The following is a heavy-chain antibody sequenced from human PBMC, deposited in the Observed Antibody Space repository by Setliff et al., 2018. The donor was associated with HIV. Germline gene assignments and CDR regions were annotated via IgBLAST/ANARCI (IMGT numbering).Heavy chain of an antibody. Sequence: PSETLSLTCTVSGGSISSDNYYWSWIRQPAGKGLEWIGSIYYSGSTYYNPSLKSRVTISVDTSKNQFSLRLSSVTAADTAVYYCARAVCGGDCYSRLNWFDPWGQGTLVTVSS. D-gene: IGHD2-21*02. J-gene: IGHJ5*02. CDR1: GGSISSDNYY. CDR2: IYYSGST. CDR3: ARAVCGGDCYSRLNWFDP. V-gene: IGHV4-39*07.